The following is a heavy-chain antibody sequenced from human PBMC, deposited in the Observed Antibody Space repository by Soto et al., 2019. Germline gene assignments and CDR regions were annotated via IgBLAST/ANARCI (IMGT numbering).Heavy chain of an antibody. CDR3: AREVVVTAFDY. J-gene: IGHJ4*02. Sequence: SETLSLTCAVYGGSFSGYYWSWIRQPPGKGLEWIGEINHSGSTNYNPSLKSRVTISVDTSKNQFSLKLSSVTAADTAVYYCAREVVVTAFDYWGQGTLVTVSS. CDR1: GGSFSGYY. V-gene: IGHV4-34*01. D-gene: IGHD2-21*02. CDR2: INHSGST.